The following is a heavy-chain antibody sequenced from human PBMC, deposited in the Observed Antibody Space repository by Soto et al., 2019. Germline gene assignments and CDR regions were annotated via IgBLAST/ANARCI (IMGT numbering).Heavy chain of an antibody. V-gene: IGHV4-34*01. CDR3: ARRYCSSTSCYVGYYYMDV. CDR2: INHSGST. CDR1: GGSFSGYY. D-gene: IGHD2-2*01. J-gene: IGHJ6*03. Sequence: SETLSLTCAVYGGSFSGYYWSWIRQPPGKGLEWIGEINHSGSTNYNPSLKSRVTISVDTSKNQFSLKLSSVTAADTAVYYCARRYCSSTSCYVGYYYMDVWGKGTTVTVSS.